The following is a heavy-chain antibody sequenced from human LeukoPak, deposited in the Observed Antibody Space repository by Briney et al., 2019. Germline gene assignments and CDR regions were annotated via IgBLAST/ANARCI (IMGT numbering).Heavy chain of an antibody. CDR1: GGSISRYY. J-gene: IGHJ3*02. Sequence: PSETLALTCTVSGGSISRYYWSWIRQPPGKGLEWIGYIYYSGSTNYNPSLKSRVTISVDTSKNQFSLKLSSVTAADTAVYYCARAQQLEAFDIRGQGTMVTVSS. V-gene: IGHV4-59*01. CDR3: ARAQQLEAFDI. D-gene: IGHD6-6*01. CDR2: IYYSGST.